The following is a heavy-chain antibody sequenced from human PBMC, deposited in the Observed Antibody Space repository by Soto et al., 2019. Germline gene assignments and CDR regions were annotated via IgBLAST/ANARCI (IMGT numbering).Heavy chain of an antibody. J-gene: IGHJ4*02. V-gene: IGHV3-7*01. D-gene: IGHD6-13*01. CDR3: ARGIAAAGTDY. CDR2: IKQDGSEK. CDR1: GFTFSSYW. Sequence: PGGSLRLSCVASGFTFSSYWMSWVRQAPGKGLEWVANIKQDGSEKYYVDSVKGRFTLSRDNAKNSLYLQMNSLTVEDTAVYYCARGIAAAGTDYWGQGTPVTVSS.